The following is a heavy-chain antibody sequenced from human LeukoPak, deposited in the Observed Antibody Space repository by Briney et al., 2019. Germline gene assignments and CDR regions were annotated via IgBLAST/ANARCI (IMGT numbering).Heavy chain of an antibody. CDR2: INTDGSYI. V-gene: IGHV3-74*01. Sequence: GGSLRLSCAASGFIFSSWWMIWFRRLPGKGLVSVSHINTDGSYIRYADSVKGRFTISRDNAKSTLYLQMNSLRPEDTGVYYCTTFGIDWSLSYWGQGALVTVSS. J-gene: IGHJ4*02. D-gene: IGHD3-9*01. CDR3: TTFGIDWSLSY. CDR1: GFIFSSWW.